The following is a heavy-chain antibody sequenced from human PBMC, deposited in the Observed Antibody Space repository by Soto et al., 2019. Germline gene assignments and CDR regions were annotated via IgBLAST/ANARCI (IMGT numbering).Heavy chain of an antibody. J-gene: IGHJ6*03. Sequence: SETLSLTCTVSGGSISSSSYYWGWIRQPPGKGLEWIGSIYYSGSTYYNTSLKSRVTISVDTSKNQFSLKLSSVTAADTAVYYCARGGRDYYYYYYMDVWGKGTTVTVSS. D-gene: IGHD2-15*01. CDR2: IYYSGST. V-gene: IGHV4-39*01. CDR3: ARGGRDYYYYYYMDV. CDR1: GGSISSSSYY.